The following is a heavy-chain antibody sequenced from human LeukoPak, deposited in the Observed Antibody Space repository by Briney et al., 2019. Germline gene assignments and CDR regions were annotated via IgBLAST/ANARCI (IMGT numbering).Heavy chain of an antibody. CDR3: ARLGGRPTLIDP. CDR1: GGSLWQRGHF. J-gene: IGHJ5*02. V-gene: IGHV4-39*01. Sequence: PSETLSLTYSLSGGSLWQRGHFWGGGRHPPGRGVEWIGTTSYSGSTDYNPSLPGRVTMSVDTWNNQLSLNLTSVTAEDRAVYYCARLGGRPTLIDPWGEGTLVIVSS. CDR2: TSYSGST. D-gene: IGHD2-21*01.